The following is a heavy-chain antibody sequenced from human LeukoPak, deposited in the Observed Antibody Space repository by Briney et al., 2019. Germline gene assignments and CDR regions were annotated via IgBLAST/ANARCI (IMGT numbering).Heavy chain of an antibody. CDR2: IYYSGTT. CDR3: AREKRDGYNLAFDI. J-gene: IGHJ3*02. CDR1: GGSFSGYY. Sequence: SETLSLTCAVYGGSFSGYYWSWIRQPPGKGLEWIGYIYYSGTTIYNPSLKSRVTMSMDTSKNQFSLKLSSVTAADTAFYYCAREKRDGYNLAFDIWGPGTMVTVSS. V-gene: IGHV4-59*01. D-gene: IGHD5-24*01.